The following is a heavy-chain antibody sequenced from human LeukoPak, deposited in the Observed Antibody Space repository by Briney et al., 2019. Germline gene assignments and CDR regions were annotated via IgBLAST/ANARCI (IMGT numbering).Heavy chain of an antibody. CDR2: THYSGNT. D-gene: IGHD4-17*01. J-gene: IGHJ5*02. CDR1: GGSVSSGSYH. Sequence: SETLSLTCTVSGGSVSSGSYHWSWIRQPPGKGLEWIGYTHYSGNTYYNPSLKSRVTISLDTSKKQFSLWLRSVTAADTAVYYCARVRGDYVNLFDPWGQGTLVIGSS. V-gene: IGHV4-61*01. CDR3: ARVRGDYVNLFDP.